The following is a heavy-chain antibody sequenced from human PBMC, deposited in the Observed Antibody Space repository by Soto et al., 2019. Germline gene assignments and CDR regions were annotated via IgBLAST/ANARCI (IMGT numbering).Heavy chain of an antibody. J-gene: IGHJ4*02. CDR2: INPSGGST. D-gene: IGHD4-4*01. Sequence: ASVKVSCKASGYTFTSYYMHWVRQAPGQGFEWMGIINPSGGSTSYAQKFQGRVTMTRDTSTSTVYMELSSLRSEDTAVYYCARVPPPESNYEGIYFDYWGQGTLVTVSS. CDR1: GYTFTSYY. CDR3: ARVPPPESNYEGIYFDY. V-gene: IGHV1-46*01.